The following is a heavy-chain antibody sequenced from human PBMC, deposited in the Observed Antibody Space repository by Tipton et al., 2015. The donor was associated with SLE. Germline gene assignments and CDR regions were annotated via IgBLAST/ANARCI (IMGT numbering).Heavy chain of an antibody. V-gene: IGHV1-24*01. CDR1: GYSLTELS. CDR2: FAPEDVET. CDR3: ATGSGWTGYYTNMCYFHH. D-gene: IGHD3/OR15-3a*01. J-gene: IGHJ1*01. Sequence: VQLVQSGAEVKKPGASVKVSCKVSGYSLTELSMHWVRQAPGKGLEWMGGFAPEDVETIYAQKFQGRVTMTEDTSTDTAYLEVSSLTSEDTAVYYCATGSGWTGYYTNMCYFHHWGQGTLVTVSS.